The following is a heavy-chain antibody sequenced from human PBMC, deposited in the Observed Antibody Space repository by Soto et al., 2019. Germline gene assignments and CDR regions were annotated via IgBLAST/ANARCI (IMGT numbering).Heavy chain of an antibody. CDR1: GYTFTGYG. Sequence: ASVKVSCKASGYTFTGYGISWVRQAPGQGLEWMGWISAYNGNTNYAQKLQGRVTMTTDTSTSTAYVELRSLRSDDTAVYYCARNARELLLLQNWGQGTLVTVSS. CDR2: ISAYNGNT. CDR3: ARNARELLLLQN. J-gene: IGHJ4*02. D-gene: IGHD1-26*01. V-gene: IGHV1-18*01.